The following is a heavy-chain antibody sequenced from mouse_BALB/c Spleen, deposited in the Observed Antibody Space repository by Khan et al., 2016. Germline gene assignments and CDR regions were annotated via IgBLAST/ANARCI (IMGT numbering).Heavy chain of an antibody. V-gene: IGHV3-1*02. CDR3: VRYLYDGSPWFAN. Sequence: EVQLQESGPDLVKPSQSLSLTCTVTGYSITSGYSWHWIRQSPENKLEWMGYIHYSGSTNYNPSLKRRFSITRETSTNQFFLQLNTVTTEDTTKYYCVRYLYDGSPWFANGRGGTLVTVSA. CDR2: IHYSGST. CDR1: GYSITSGYS. J-gene: IGHJ3*01. D-gene: IGHD2-1*01.